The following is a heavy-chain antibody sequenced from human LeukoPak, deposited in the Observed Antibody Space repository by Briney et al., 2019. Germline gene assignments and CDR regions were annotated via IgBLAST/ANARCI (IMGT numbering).Heavy chain of an antibody. CDR2: INPSGGST. D-gene: IGHD2-21*02. CDR1: GYTFTSYY. CDR3: ARDFRYCGGDCRTYDAFDI. Sequence: LWASVKVSCKASGYTFTSYYMHWVRQAPGQGLEWMGIINPSGGSTSYAQKFQGRVTMTRDTSTSTVYMELSSLRSEDTAVYYCARDFRYCGGDCRTYDAFDIWGQGTMVTVSS. V-gene: IGHV1-46*01. J-gene: IGHJ3*02.